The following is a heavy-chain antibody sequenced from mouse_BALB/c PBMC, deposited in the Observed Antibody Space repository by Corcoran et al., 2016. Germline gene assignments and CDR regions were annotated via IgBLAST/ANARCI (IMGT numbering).Heavy chain of an antibody. CDR3: AREHYRYLYVDV. CDR2: ISYDGSN. Sequence: DVQLQESGPGLVKPSQSLSLTCSVTGYSITSGYYWNWIRQFPGNKLEWMGYISYDGSNNYNPSLKNRISITSDTAKNQFFLTLNSVTTEDTTTYNCAREHYRYLYVDVWRAGTTIIVSS. CDR1: GYSITSGYY. V-gene: IGHV3-6*02. J-gene: IGHJ1*01. D-gene: IGHD2-14*01.